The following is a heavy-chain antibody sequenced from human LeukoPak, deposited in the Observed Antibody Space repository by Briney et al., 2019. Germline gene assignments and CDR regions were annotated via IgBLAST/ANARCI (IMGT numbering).Heavy chain of an antibody. CDR3: AKDRGHCVNGVCHNYYYMDV. CDR1: GFTLSSYA. D-gene: IGHD2-8*01. CDR2: FSAGGGST. Sequence: GSLRLSCAASGFTLSSYAMSWVRQAPGKGPEWVSTFSAGGGSTDYADSVKGRFTISRDNSKTTLYLQMNSLRAEDTAVYYCAKDRGHCVNGVCHNYYYMDVWGKGTTVTVSS. V-gene: IGHV3-23*01. J-gene: IGHJ6*03.